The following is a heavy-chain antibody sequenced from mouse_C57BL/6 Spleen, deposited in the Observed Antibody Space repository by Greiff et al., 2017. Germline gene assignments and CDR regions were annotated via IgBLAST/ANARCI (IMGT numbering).Heavy chain of an antibody. D-gene: IGHD2-4*01. V-gene: IGHV5-16*01. CDR2: INYDGSST. CDR1: GFTFSDYY. CDR3: ARADYEGHFDY. Sequence: EVKLMESEGGLVQPGSSMKLSCTASGFTFSDYYMAWVRQVPEKGLEWVANINYDGSSTYYLDSLKSRFIISRDNAKNILYLQMSSLKSEDTATYYCARADYEGHFDYWGQGTTLTVSS. J-gene: IGHJ2*01.